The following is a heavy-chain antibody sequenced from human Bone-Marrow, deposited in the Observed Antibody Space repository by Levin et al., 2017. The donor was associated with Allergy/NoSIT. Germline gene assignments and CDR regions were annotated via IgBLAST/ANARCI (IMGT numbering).Heavy chain of an antibody. Sequence: GGSLRLSCAGSGFTFRSHGMHWVRQAPGKGLEWVAVIWIDGSKKYYADSVKGRFIISRDESRSTLYLQMNSLRAEDTATYYCARDPGRSMDVWGQGTTVTVSS. V-gene: IGHV3-30*19. CDR1: GFTFRSHG. CDR2: IWIDGSKK. J-gene: IGHJ6*02. D-gene: IGHD3-10*01. CDR3: ARDPGRSMDV.